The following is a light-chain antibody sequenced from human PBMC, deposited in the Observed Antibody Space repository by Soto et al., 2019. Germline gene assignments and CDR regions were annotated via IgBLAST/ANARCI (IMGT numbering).Light chain of an antibody. V-gene: IGKV3-20*01. Sequence: EIVLTQSPGTLSLSPGDTATLSCKASQTGSTSFSCYQQKPGQAPRLLIYAETFRATGIPDRFSGGGSGTDFTLTINRLEPEDFAVYYCQRSGGSVSFGGGTKVDIK. J-gene: IGKJ4*01. CDR1: QTGSTS. CDR2: AET. CDR3: QRSGGSVS.